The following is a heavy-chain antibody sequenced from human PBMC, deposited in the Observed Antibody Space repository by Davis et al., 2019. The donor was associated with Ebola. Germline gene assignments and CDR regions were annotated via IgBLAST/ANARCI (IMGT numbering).Heavy chain of an antibody. D-gene: IGHD3-3*01. V-gene: IGHV3-23*01. J-gene: IGHJ4*02. CDR2: VSFRTT. CDR3: ARYFDLWGVLGHFEY. Sequence: GESLKIPCAAPGFTFSSYVMTRVRQAPGRGLECVSSVSFRTTYYADSVKGRFTISRDNSKNAVSLQMDSLRAEDTGIYYCARYFDLWGVLGHFEYWGQGSLVTVSS. CDR1: GFTFSSYV.